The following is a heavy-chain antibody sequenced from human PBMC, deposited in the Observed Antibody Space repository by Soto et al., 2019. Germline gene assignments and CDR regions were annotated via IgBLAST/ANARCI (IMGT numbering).Heavy chain of an antibody. J-gene: IGHJ5*01. CDR3: AKDMRYDFCRGVGGWFDS. CDR1: GFTFSRYG. D-gene: IGHD3-3*01. CDR2: ISYDGSNK. Sequence: QVPLVESGGGVVQPGRYLRLSCAASGFTFSRYGMHWVRQAPGKGLAWVSVISYDGSNKYYADSVKGRLTISRDNSKNTLYLQMNSLRSDDTVGYYCAKDMRYDFCRGVGGWFDSWGQGTLVTVSS. V-gene: IGHV3-30*18.